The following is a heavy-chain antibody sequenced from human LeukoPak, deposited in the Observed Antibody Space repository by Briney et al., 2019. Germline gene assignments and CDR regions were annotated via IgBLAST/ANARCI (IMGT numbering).Heavy chain of an antibody. J-gene: IGHJ4*02. Sequence: SETLSLTCTVSGGSISSYYWSWIRQPPGKGLEWIGYIYYSGSTNYNPSLKSRVTISVDTSKNQFSLKLSSVTAADTAVYFCAYNRDFALDNWGQGTLVTVSS. CDR2: IYYSGST. D-gene: IGHD1-14*01. V-gene: IGHV4-59*01. CDR3: AYNRDFALDN. CDR1: GGSISSYY.